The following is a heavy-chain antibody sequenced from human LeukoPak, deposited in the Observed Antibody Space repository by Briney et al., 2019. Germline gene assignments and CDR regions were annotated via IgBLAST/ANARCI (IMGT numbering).Heavy chain of an antibody. V-gene: IGHV3-11*01. CDR2: ISPSGSSI. J-gene: IGHJ4*02. CDR1: GFILSNHW. D-gene: IGHD1-14*01. CDR3: TRGHHGLEY. Sequence: AGGSLRLSCAASGFILSNHWMTWTRQAPGKGPELVSYISPSGSSIFYVDSVKGRFTISRDNAKNSLYLQMNSLRAEDTAVYYCTRGHHGLEYWGQGTLVTVSS.